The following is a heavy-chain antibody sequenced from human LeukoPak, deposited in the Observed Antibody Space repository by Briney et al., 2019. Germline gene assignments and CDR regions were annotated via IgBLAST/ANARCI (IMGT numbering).Heavy chain of an antibody. J-gene: IGHJ2*01. Sequence: SETLSLTCAVYGGSFSGYYWSWIRQPPGKGLEWIGEINHSGSTNYNPSLKSRVTISVDTSKNQFSLKLSSVTAADTAVYYCARAPRGRIAAAGKRESLYWYFDLWGRGTLVTVSS. CDR3: ARAPRGRIAAAGKRESLYWYFDL. CDR2: INHSGST. CDR1: GGSFSGYY. V-gene: IGHV4-34*01. D-gene: IGHD6-13*01.